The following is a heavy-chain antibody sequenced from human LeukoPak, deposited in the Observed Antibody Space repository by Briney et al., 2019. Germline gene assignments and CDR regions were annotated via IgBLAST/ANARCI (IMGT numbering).Heavy chain of an antibody. Sequence: GGSLRLSCAASGFTFSDYYMSWIRQAPGKGLEWVSYISSSGSTIYYADSAKGRFTISRDNAKNSLYLQMNSLRAEDTAVYYCARDRSIAARFHYFDYWGQGTLVTVSS. CDR2: ISSSGSTI. CDR3: ARDRSIAARFHYFDY. J-gene: IGHJ4*02. CDR1: GFTFSDYY. D-gene: IGHD6-6*01. V-gene: IGHV3-11*01.